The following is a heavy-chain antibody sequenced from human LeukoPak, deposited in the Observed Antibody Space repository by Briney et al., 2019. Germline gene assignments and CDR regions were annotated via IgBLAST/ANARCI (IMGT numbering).Heavy chain of an antibody. J-gene: IGHJ3*02. CDR2: IYSGDSDT. CDR1: GYSFTTYW. Sequence: GESLKILRRGFGYSFTTYWIVWVRQMPGKGLEWMGIIYSGDSDTRYSPSCQGQVTISADKPISTAYLQWSSLKASDTAMYYCARSAGARLDAFYIWGRGAMFTHSS. D-gene: IGHD1-26*01. CDR3: ARSAGARLDAFYI. V-gene: IGHV5-51*04.